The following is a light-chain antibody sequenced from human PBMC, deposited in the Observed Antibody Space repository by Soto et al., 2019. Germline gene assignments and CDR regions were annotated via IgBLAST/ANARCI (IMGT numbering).Light chain of an antibody. CDR1: QSVSST. V-gene: IGKV3-15*01. CDR2: GAS. Sequence: EIVMTQSPATLSVSPGERATLSCRASQSVSSTLAWYQQKPGQAPRLLIYGASTRATVIPARFSGSGSGTEFTLTISSLQSEDFAVYYCQQYNNWFTFGGGTKVEIK. CDR3: QQYNNWFT. J-gene: IGKJ4*01.